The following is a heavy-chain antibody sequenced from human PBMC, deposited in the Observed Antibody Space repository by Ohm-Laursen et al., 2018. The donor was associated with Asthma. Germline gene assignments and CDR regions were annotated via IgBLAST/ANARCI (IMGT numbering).Heavy chain of an antibody. J-gene: IGHJ5*02. D-gene: IGHD3-10*01. CDR3: ARGPELYYGSGINWFDP. CDR2: IYSGGST. Sequence: GSLRLSCAASGFTVSSNYMSWVRQAPGKGLEWVSVIYSGGSTYYADSVKGRFTISRDNAKNSLYLQMNSLRAEDTAVYYCARGPELYYGSGINWFDPWGQGTLVTVSS. V-gene: IGHV3-53*01. CDR1: GFTVSSNY.